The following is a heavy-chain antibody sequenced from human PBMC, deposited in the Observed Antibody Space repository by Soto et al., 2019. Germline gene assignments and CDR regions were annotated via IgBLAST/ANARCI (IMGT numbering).Heavy chain of an antibody. Sequence: EVQLVESGGGLVKPGGSLRLSCAASGFTFSSYSMNWVRQAPGKGLEWVSSISSSSSYIYYADSVKGRFTISRDNSKNALYRQMNSRRAEDTAVYYCAREVISAYGDYAYYYYGMDVWGQGTTVTVSS. CDR2: ISSSSSYI. J-gene: IGHJ6*02. CDR3: AREVISAYGDYAYYYYGMDV. CDR1: GFTFSSYS. D-gene: IGHD4-17*01. V-gene: IGHV3-21*01.